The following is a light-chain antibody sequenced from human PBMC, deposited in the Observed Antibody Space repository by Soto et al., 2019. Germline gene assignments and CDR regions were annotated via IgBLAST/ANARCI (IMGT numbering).Light chain of an antibody. J-gene: IGLJ1*01. CDR2: DVS. CDR3: CSYAGSYTSDV. V-gene: IGLV2-11*01. Sequence: QSALTQPRSVSGSPGQSVTLSCTGTSSGVGGYNYVSWYQQHPGKAPRLMIYDVSKRPSGVPDRFSGSKSGNTASLTISGLQAEDEADYYCCSYAGSYTSDVFGTGTKVTVL. CDR1: SSGVGGYNY.